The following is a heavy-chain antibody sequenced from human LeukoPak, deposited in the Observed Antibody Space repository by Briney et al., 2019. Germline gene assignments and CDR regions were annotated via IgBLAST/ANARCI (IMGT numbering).Heavy chain of an antibody. J-gene: IGHJ4*02. CDR2: IRTKAHGGTT. Sequence: GGSLRLSCSASGFTFGDYAMTWVRQAPGKGLEWLGMIRTKAHGGTTEYAASVKGRFTFSRDDSKSIAYLQMNSLKTEDTAVYYCTRGDWNDDNWGQGTLVTVSS. CDR1: GFTFGDYA. V-gene: IGHV3-49*04. D-gene: IGHD1-1*01. CDR3: TRGDWNDDN.